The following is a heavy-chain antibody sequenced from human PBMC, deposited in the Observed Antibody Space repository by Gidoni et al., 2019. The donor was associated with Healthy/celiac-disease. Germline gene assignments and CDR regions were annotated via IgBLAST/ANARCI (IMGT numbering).Heavy chain of an antibody. V-gene: IGHV4-34*01. Sequence: QVQLQQWGAGLLKPSETLSLTCAVYGGSFSGYYWSWIRQPPGKGLEWIGEINHSGSTNYNPSLKSRVTISVDTSKNQFSLKLSSVTAADTAVYYCARGLYNDSNALGLYYYYGMDVWGQGTTVTVSS. D-gene: IGHD3-22*01. J-gene: IGHJ6*02. CDR2: INHSGST. CDR3: ARGLYNDSNALGLYYYYGMDV. CDR1: GGSFSGYY.